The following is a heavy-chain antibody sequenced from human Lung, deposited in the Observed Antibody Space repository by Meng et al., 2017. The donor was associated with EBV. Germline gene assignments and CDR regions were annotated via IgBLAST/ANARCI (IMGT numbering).Heavy chain of an antibody. CDR2: IYRSGST. Sequence: QVTRHETSPGLVNHQGTLSLTCAASGGSISSSNWWSWVRQPPGKGLEWIGEIYRSGSTNYNPSLKSRVTISVDKSKNQFSLKLSSVTAADTAVYYCARKEVLLWFGDTGGYFDYWGQGTLVTVSS. CDR3: ARKEVLLWFGDTGGYFDY. CDR1: GGSISSSNW. J-gene: IGHJ4*02. V-gene: IGHV4-4*03. D-gene: IGHD3-10*01.